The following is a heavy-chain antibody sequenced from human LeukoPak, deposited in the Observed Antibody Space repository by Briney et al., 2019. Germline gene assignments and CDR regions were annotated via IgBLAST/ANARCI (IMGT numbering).Heavy chain of an antibody. J-gene: IGHJ4*02. CDR3: ARDGVRGVIILNDY. Sequence: AGGSLRLSCAASGFAVNDNYMGWVRQAPGKGLEWVSSISSSSSYIYYADSVKGRFTISRDNAKNSLYLQMNSLRAEDTAVYYCARDGVRGVIILNDYWGQGTLVTVSS. CDR1: GFAVNDNY. D-gene: IGHD3-10*01. V-gene: IGHV3-21*01. CDR2: ISSSSSYI.